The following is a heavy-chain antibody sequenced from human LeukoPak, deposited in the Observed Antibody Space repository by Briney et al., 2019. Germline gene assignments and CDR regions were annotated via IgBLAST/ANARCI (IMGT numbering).Heavy chain of an antibody. V-gene: IGHV3-23*01. CDR3: AARLGGSSWYFDF. D-gene: IGHD6-13*01. CDR2: INDSGGKT. CDR1: GFTFSTYA. J-gene: IGHJ4*02. Sequence: GGSLRLSCAASGFTFSTYAMGWVREATGKGLEWVSTINDSGGKTDYADSVKGRLTISRDNSKNTLYVQMNTLRAEDTAVYYCAARLGGSSWYFDFWGQGTLVTVSS.